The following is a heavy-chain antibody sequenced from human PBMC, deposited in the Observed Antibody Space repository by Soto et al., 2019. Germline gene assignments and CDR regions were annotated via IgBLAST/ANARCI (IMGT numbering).Heavy chain of an antibody. CDR2: IYYSGST. CDR3: ARDIQPRDYCSGGSCYGWFDP. D-gene: IGHD2-15*01. Sequence: QVQLQESGPGLVKPSETLSLTCTVSGGSISSYYWSWIRQPPGKGLEWIGYIYYSGSTNYNPSLNRRVTISVDTSKNQFSLKLSSVTAADTAVYYCARDIQPRDYCSGGSCYGWFDPWGQGTLVTVSS. V-gene: IGHV4-59*01. J-gene: IGHJ5*02. CDR1: GGSISSYY.